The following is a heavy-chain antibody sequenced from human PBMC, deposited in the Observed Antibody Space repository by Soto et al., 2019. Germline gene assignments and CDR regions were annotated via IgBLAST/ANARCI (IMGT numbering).Heavy chain of an antibody. CDR1: GGSISSYY. D-gene: IGHD3-22*01. CDR2: IYYSGST. CDR3: ARHQRAYYYDTPFDY. Sequence: SDTLSLTCTVSGGSISSYYWSWIRQPPGKGLEWIGYIYYSGSTNYNPSLKSRVTISVDTSKNQFSLKLSSVTAADTAVYYCARHQRAYYYDTPFDYWGQGTLVTVS. J-gene: IGHJ4*02. V-gene: IGHV4-59*08.